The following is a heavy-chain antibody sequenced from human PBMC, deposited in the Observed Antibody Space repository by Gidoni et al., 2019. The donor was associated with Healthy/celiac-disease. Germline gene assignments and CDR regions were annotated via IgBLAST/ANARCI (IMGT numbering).Heavy chain of an antibody. D-gene: IGHD3-3*01. CDR2: ISWNSGSI. CDR1: GFTFVDYA. Sequence: EVQLVESGGGLVQPGRSLRLPCAASGFTFVDYAMHWVRQAPGQGLEWVSGISWNSGSIGYADSVKGRFTISRDNAKNSLYLQMNSLRAEDTALYYCAKDDYDFWSGYQGAFDYWGQGTLVTVSS. CDR3: AKDDYDFWSGYQGAFDY. V-gene: IGHV3-9*01. J-gene: IGHJ4*02.